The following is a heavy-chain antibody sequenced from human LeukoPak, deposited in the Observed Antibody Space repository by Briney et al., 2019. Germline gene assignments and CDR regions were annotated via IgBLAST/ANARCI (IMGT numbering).Heavy chain of an antibody. D-gene: IGHD1-26*01. Sequence: ASVKASCKASGYTFTGYYMHWVRQAPGQGLEWMGWINPSSGGTNYAQKFQGRVTMTRDTSISTAYMELSRLRSDDTAVYYCAREGLLGATFYWGQGTLVTVSS. J-gene: IGHJ4*02. CDR1: GYTFTGYY. CDR3: AREGLLGATFY. CDR2: INPSSGGT. V-gene: IGHV1-2*02.